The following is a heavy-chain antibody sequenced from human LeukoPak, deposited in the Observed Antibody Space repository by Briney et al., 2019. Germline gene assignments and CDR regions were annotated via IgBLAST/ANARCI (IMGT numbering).Heavy chain of an antibody. CDR1: GYTFTGYY. D-gene: IGHD2-15*01. Sequence: GASVKVSCKASGYTFTGYYMHWVRQAPGQGLELMGRIHPNSGGTNYAQKFQGRVTMTRDTSISTAYMELSRLRSDDTALYYCAKVPYCTGGSCLYYFDYWGQGTLVTVSS. CDR3: AKVPYCTGGSCLYYFDY. J-gene: IGHJ4*02. V-gene: IGHV1-2*06. CDR2: IHPNSGGT.